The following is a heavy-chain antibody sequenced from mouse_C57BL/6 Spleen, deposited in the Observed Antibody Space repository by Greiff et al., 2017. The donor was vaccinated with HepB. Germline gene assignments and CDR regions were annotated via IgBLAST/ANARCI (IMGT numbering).Heavy chain of an antibody. D-gene: IGHD2-12*01. V-gene: IGHV14-3*01. CDR1: GFNIKNTY. CDR3: ARCEYVRYDGGDYFDY. CDR2: IDPANGNT. J-gene: IGHJ2*01. Sequence: VQLKESVAELVRPGASVKLSCTASGFNIKNTYMHWVKQRPEQGLEWIGRIDPANGNTKYAPKFQGKATITADTSSNTAYLQISSLTSEDTAIYDCARCEYVRYDGGDYFDYWGQGTTLTVSS.